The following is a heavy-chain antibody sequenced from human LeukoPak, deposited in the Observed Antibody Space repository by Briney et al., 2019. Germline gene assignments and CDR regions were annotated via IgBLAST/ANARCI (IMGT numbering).Heavy chain of an antibody. V-gene: IGHV3-23*01. D-gene: IGHD3-10*01. CDR1: GFTFSSYA. J-gene: IGHJ4*02. CDR2: ISGSGGST. CDR3: AEPPRYYYGSEV. Sequence: GGSLRLSCAASGFTFSSYAMSWVRQAPRKGLEWVSAISGSGGSTSYTDSVKGRFTISRDHSKNTPSLNMNMLSADNTAVYHCAEPPRYYYGSEVWGQGALVTVSS.